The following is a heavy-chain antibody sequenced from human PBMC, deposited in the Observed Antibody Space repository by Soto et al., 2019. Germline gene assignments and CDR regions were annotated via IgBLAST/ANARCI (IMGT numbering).Heavy chain of an antibody. D-gene: IGHD2-15*01. CDR2: INPTDGST. CDR1: GYTFTNYY. V-gene: IGHV1-46*04. Sequence: ASVKVSCKASGYTFTNYYMHWVRQAPGQGLEWMGIINPTDGSTLYAQKLQGRVIVTRDTSTSTVYMDLSSLRSEDTAVYYCVREYCSGGSCSTDPWGQGTRVTVSS. CDR3: VREYCSGGSCSTDP. J-gene: IGHJ5*02.